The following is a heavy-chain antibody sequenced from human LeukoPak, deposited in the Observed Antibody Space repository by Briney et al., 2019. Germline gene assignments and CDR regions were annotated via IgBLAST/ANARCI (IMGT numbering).Heavy chain of an antibody. Sequence: ASVKVSCKASGYTFNNYGISWVRQAPGQGLEWMGWISADNGNTNYAQQFQGRVTITIDTSTRTAYMELRSLRSDDTAVYHCAREAMTGTRWFGPWGQGPLAPVSS. J-gene: IGHJ5*02. CDR3: AREAMTGTRWFGP. CDR2: ISADNGNT. V-gene: IGHV1-18*01. D-gene: IGHD6-19*01. CDR1: GYTFNNYG.